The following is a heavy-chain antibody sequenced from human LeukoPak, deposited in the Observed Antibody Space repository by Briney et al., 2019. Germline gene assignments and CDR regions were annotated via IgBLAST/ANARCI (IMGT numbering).Heavy chain of an antibody. J-gene: IGHJ4*02. CDR3: ARGEYSSSWYTNY. CDR1: GGSFSGYY. CDR2: INHSGST. V-gene: IGHV4-34*01. D-gene: IGHD6-13*01. Sequence: PSETPSLTCAVYGGSFSGYYWSWIRQPPGKGLEWIGEINHSGSTNYNPSLKSRVTISVDTSKNQFSLKLSSVTAADTAVYYCARGEYSSSWYTNYWGQGTLVTVSS.